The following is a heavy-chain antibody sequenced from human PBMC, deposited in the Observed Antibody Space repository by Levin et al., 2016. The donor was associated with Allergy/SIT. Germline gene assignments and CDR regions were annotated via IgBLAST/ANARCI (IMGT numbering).Heavy chain of an antibody. CDR3: AKRKQLVGPNPWYFDL. D-gene: IGHD6-6*01. CDR1: GFTFSSYA. Sequence: GESLKISCAASGFTFSSYAMSWVRQAPGKGLEWVSAISGSGGSTYYADSVKGRFTISRDNSKNTLYLQMNSLRAEDTAVYYCAKRKQLVGPNPWYFDLWGRGTLVTVSS. J-gene: IGHJ2*01. CDR2: ISGSGGST. V-gene: IGHV3-23*01.